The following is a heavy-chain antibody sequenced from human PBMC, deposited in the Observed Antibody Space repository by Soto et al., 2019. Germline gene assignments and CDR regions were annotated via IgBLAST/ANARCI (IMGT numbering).Heavy chain of an antibody. CDR1: GYTPTNYD. CDR3: ARGLYRRGTYYAFDN. Sequence: QVPLVQSGPAVKKPGASVKVSCKTSGYTPTNYDIGWVRQAPGQGLEYMGWISAYNGNTNYARKFQDRVTLTTDTSTRTAYMELRSLQSDDTAIYYCARGLYRRGTYYAFDNWGQGTLVTVSS. J-gene: IGHJ4*02. V-gene: IGHV1-18*01. CDR2: ISAYNGNT. D-gene: IGHD1-26*01.